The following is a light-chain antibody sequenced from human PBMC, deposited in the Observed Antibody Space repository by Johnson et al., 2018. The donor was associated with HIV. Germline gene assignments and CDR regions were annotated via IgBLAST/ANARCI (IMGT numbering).Light chain of an antibody. V-gene: IGLV1-51*01. CDR1: SSNIGNNY. CDR3: GTWDSSLSAGV. CDR2: DNN. Sequence: QSVLTQPPSVSAAPGQKVTISCSGSSSNIGNNYVSWYQQLPGRAPTLLIYDNNKRPSGIPDRFSGSKSGTSATLGITGLQTGDEADYYCGTWDSSLSAGVFGTGTKVTVL. J-gene: IGLJ1*01.